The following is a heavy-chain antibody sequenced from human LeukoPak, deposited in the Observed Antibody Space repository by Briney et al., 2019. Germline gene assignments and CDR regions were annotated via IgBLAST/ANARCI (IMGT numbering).Heavy chain of an antibody. D-gene: IGHD6-6*01. CDR3: AREYSSSSGRVFDC. J-gene: IGHJ4*02. V-gene: IGHV4-4*07. CDR1: GGSISTYY. Sequence: SETLSLTCTVSGGSISTYYWSWIRQPAGKGLEWIGRIYTSGSTNYNPSPKSRVTMSVDTSKNQFSLTLDSVTAADTAVYYCAREYSSSSGRVFDCWGQGTLVTVSS. CDR2: IYTSGST.